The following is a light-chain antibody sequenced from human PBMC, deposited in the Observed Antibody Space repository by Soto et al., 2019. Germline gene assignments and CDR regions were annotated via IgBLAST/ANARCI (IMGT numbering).Light chain of an antibody. Sequence: DRQLTPSPSSLSASVRDRVTITCRASQSIGSNLNWYQQSPGKAPKLLIDDASNLETGVPSRFRGSGSGTDFTFTISRLQPEDIATYYCQQYENLPTFGQGTRLEIK. CDR2: DAS. CDR1: QSIGSN. J-gene: IGKJ5*01. CDR3: QQYENLPT. V-gene: IGKV1-33*01.